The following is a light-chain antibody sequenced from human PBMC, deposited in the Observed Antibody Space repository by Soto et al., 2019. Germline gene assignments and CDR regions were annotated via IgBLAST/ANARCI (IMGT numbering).Light chain of an antibody. V-gene: IGKV1-5*01. Sequence: DIQMTQSPSTLSASVGDRVTITCRASQSISSWLAWYQQKPGKAPKLLIYDASSLESGVPSRFSGSGSGTEFTLTISSLQPDDFATYYGQQYNSYSGFGQGTKVEIK. J-gene: IGKJ1*01. CDR2: DAS. CDR3: QQYNSYSG. CDR1: QSISSW.